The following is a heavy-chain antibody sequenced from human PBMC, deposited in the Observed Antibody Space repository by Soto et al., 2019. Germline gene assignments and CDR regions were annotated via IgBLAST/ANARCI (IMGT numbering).Heavy chain of an antibody. D-gene: IGHD2-8*02. V-gene: IGHV4-30-2*01. J-gene: IGHJ4*02. Sequence: QLQLQESGSRLVRPSQTLSLTCAVSGGSISSGGYSWTWIRQPPGKGLEWIGHTYHTGTTYYNPSLKSRVTISVDTSKNQFSLKLTSATAADTAVYYCARDRRSYYSGGSGLDFWGQGTLVTVSS. CDR3: ARDRRSYYSGGSGLDF. CDR1: GGSISSGGYS. CDR2: TYHTGTT.